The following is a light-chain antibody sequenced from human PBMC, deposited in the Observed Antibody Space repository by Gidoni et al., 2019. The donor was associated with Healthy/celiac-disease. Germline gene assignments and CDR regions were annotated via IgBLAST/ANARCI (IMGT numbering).Light chain of an antibody. V-gene: IGKV1-39*01. CDR3: QQSYSTPLT. J-gene: IGKJ4*01. Sequence: IQMTQSPSSLSASVLDRVTITSRDSQSISSYLHWYQQKPGKAPKLLIYAASSLQSGVPSLFSGSGSVTDFTLTISSLQPEDFATYSCQQSYSTPLTFGGGTKVEIK. CDR2: AAS. CDR1: QSISSY.